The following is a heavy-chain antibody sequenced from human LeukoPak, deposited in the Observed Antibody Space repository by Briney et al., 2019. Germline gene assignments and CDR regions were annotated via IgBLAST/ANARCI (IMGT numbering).Heavy chain of an antibody. V-gene: IGHV3-7*03. Sequence: GGSLRLSCAASGFTFSSYWMSWVRQAPGKGLEWVANIKQDGSEKYYVDSVKGRFTISRDNAKNSLYLQMNSLRAEDTAVYYCARDPAFYYGSGSSDGMDVWGQGTTVTVSS. D-gene: IGHD3-10*01. J-gene: IGHJ6*02. CDR3: ARDPAFYYGSGSSDGMDV. CDR1: GFTFSSYW. CDR2: IKQDGSEK.